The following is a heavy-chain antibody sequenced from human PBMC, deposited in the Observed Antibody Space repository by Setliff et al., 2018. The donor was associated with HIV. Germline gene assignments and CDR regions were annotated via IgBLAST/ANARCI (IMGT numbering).Heavy chain of an antibody. V-gene: IGHV3-74*03. CDR2: IHSDGGIS. D-gene: IGHD6-13*01. Sequence: GGSLRLSCEASGFTFSDHYMHWVRQAPGKGMEWVSRIHSDGGISEHSDAVKGRLTISRDNARNTLYLERNSLRVEDTAVYYCVRVAGFSSSWFGYWGQGTLVTVSS. J-gene: IGHJ4*02. CDR1: GFTFSDHY. CDR3: VRVAGFSSSWFGY.